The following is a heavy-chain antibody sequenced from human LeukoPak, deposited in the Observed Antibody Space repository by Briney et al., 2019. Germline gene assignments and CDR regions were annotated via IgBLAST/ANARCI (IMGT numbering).Heavy chain of an antibody. D-gene: IGHD6-13*01. CDR2: IYYSGRT. CDR3: ARTGFVAAAGTFGY. Sequence: SSETLSLTCTVSGGSISSSSYYWGWIRQPPGKGLEWIGSIYYSGRTYYNPSLKSRVTISVDTSKNQFSLKLRSVTAADTAVYYCARTGFVAAAGTFGYWGQGTLVTVSS. CDR1: GGSISSSSYY. J-gene: IGHJ4*02. V-gene: IGHV4-39*01.